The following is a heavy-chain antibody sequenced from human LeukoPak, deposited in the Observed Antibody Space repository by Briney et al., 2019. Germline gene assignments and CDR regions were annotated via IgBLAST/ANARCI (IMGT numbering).Heavy chain of an antibody. Sequence: SETLSLTCAVSGGSISSGGYSWSWIRQPPGKGLEWIGEINHSGSTNYNPSLKSRVTISVDTSKNQFSLKLSSVTAADTAVYYCARATFLTWGQGTLVTVSS. CDR3: ARATFLT. CDR2: INHSGST. D-gene: IGHD2/OR15-2a*01. V-gene: IGHV4-34*01. J-gene: IGHJ5*02. CDR1: GGSISSGGYS.